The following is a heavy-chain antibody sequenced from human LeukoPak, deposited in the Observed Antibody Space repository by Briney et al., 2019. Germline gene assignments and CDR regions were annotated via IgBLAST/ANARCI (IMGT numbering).Heavy chain of an antibody. J-gene: IGHJ4*02. Sequence: IINPSGGSTSYAQKFQGRVTMTRDTSTSTVYMELSSLRSEDTAVYYCARASIQQLGGYFDYWGQGTLVTVSS. CDR3: ARASIQQLGGYFDY. V-gene: IGHV1-46*01. CDR2: INPSGGST. D-gene: IGHD6-13*01.